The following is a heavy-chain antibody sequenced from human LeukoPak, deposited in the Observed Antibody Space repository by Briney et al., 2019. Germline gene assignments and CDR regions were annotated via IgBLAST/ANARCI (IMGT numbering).Heavy chain of an antibody. D-gene: IGHD2-21*01. CDR3: TRDLVTASTRYFDL. V-gene: IGHV3-53*05. J-gene: IGHJ2*01. Sequence: PGGSLRLSCAASGFTVSSNYMSWVRQAPGKGLEWVSVIYSGGSTYYADSVKGRFTISRDNSKNTLYLQMNCLRTEDTAVYYCTRDLVTASTRYFDLWGRGTLVAVSS. CDR1: GFTVSSNY. CDR2: IYSGGST.